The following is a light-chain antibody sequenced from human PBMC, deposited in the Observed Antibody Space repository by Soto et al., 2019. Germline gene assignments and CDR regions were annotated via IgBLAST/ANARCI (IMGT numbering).Light chain of an antibody. V-gene: IGLV2-14*03. CDR1: HNDVGHENF. J-gene: IGLJ1*01. CDR3: CSYRSDIPRFYG. Sequence: QSVLAQPASVSGSPGQSITISCTGTHNDVGHENFVSWYQQHPDNVPKLIIYDVTRRASGVSSLFSASKSGNTAYLAISGLQADDEADYYCCSYRSDIPRFYGFGTGTKVTVL. CDR2: DVT.